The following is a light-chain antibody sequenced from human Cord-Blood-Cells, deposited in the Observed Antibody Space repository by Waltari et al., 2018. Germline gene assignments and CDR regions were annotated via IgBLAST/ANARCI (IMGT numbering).Light chain of an antibody. CDR1: QSVSSN. CDR2: GAA. V-gene: IGKV3-15*01. Sequence: EIVMTQSPATLSVSPGERATLSCRASQSVSSNLAWYQQKPGQAPRLLIYGAATRATGIPASFSGSVSGTEFTLTISSLQSEDFAVYYCQQYNNWPWTFDQGTKVEIK. CDR3: QQYNNWPWT. J-gene: IGKJ1*01.